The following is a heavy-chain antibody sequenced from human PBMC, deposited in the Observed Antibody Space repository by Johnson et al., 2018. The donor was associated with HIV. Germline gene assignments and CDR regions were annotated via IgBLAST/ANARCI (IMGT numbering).Heavy chain of an antibody. CDR1: GFTFSSYA. D-gene: IGHD5-12*01. J-gene: IGHJ3*02. Sequence: VQLVESGGGLVQPGGSLRLSCAASGFTFSSYAMSWVRQAPGKGLEWVGRIKSKTDGGTTDYAAPVKGRFTISRDDSKNTLYLQMNSLRAEDTAVYYCARGGYSGYDPAGPNAFDIWGQGTMVTVSS. V-gene: IGHV3-15*01. CDR3: ARGGYSGYDPAGPNAFDI. CDR2: IKSKTDGGTT.